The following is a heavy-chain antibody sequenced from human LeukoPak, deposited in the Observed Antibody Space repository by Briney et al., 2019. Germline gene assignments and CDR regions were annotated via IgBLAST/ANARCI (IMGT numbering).Heavy chain of an antibody. CDR2: INHSGST. Sequence: PSETLSLTCAVYGGSFSGYYWSWLRQPPGKGLEWIGEINHSGSTTYNPSLKSRVTISVDTSKNQFSLKLSSVTAADTAVYYCARGRGLRYYYYMDVWGKGTTVTVSS. J-gene: IGHJ6*03. CDR3: ARGRGLRYYYYMDV. V-gene: IGHV4-34*01. CDR1: GGSFSGYY.